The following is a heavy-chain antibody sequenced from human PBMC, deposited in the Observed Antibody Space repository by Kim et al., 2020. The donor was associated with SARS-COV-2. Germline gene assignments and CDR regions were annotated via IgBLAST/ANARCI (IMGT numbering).Heavy chain of an antibody. CDR3: AREDYGSGSYLGKYFDY. J-gene: IGHJ4*02. V-gene: IGHV3-7*04. D-gene: IGHD3-10*01. Sequence: VKGRFTISRDNAKNSLYLQMNSLRAEDTAVYYCAREDYGSGSYLGKYFDYWGQGTQVTVSS.